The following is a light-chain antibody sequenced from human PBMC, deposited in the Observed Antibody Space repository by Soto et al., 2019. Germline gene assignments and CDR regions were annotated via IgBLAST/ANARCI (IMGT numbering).Light chain of an antibody. CDR1: QNINNW. CDR3: QHLRT. CDR2: DAS. Sequence: GDRVTITCRASQNINNWVAWYQQKPGKAPKFLIYDASTLESGVPSRFSGSGFGTEFSLTISSLQPDDSGSYYCQHLRTFGQGTKVEIK. V-gene: IGKV1-5*01. J-gene: IGKJ1*01.